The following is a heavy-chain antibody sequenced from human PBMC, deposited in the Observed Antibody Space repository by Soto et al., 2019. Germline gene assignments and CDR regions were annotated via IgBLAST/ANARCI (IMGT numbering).Heavy chain of an antibody. CDR1: GFTLSNAW. D-gene: IGHD2-2*01. CDR2: IKSKSEGGTT. V-gene: IGHV3-15*07. Sequence: GGSLRLSCAGSGFTLSNAWMNWVRQAPGKGLEWVGRIKSKSEGGTTDKAAPVKGRYSISRDDLKNTLYLQMNNLRTEDTAVYYCATSTLVPNYYYGMDVWGQGTTVTVSS. CDR3: ATSTLVPNYYYGMDV. J-gene: IGHJ6*02.